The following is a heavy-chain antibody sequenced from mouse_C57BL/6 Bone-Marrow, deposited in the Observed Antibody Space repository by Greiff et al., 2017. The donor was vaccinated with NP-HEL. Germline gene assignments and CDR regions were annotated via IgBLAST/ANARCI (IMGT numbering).Heavy chain of an antibody. CDR1: GYTFTSYG. V-gene: IGHV1-81*01. Sequence: VKVVESGAELARPGASVKLSCKASGYTFTSYGISWVKQRTGQGLEWIGEIYPRSGNTYYNEKFKGKATLTADKSSSTAYMELRSLTSEDSAVYFCARSYYGSTLYYFDYWGQGTTLTVSS. CDR3: ARSYYGSTLYYFDY. D-gene: IGHD1-1*01. CDR2: IYPRSGNT. J-gene: IGHJ2*01.